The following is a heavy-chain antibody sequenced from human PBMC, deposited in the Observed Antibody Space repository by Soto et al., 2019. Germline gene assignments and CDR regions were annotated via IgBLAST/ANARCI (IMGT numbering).Heavy chain of an antibody. J-gene: IGHJ1*01. CDR3: ARFEQLVLH. CDR2: FIPIFGTL. Sequence: QVQLVQSGAEVKKPGSSVKVSCKASGGTFSNFAISWVRQAPGQGLEWMGGFIPIFGTLNYAQRFQGRLTISADESTSTADRERSRLRSEDTAVYYCARFEQLVLHWGQGTLVTGSS. D-gene: IGHD6-13*01. CDR1: GGTFSNFA. V-gene: IGHV1-69*01.